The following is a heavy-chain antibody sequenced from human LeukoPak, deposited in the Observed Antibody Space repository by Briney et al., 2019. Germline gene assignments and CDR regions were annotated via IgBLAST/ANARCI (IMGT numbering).Heavy chain of an antibody. D-gene: IGHD2-2*01. CDR3: ARDFVVVPAAIAYMDV. Sequence: GGSLRLSCAASGFTFSSYWMSWVRQAPGKGLEWVANIKQDGSEKYYVDSVKGRFTISRDNAKNSLYLQMNSLRAEDTAVYYCARDFVVVPAAIAYMDVWGKGTTVTVSS. J-gene: IGHJ6*03. CDR2: IKQDGSEK. V-gene: IGHV3-7*01. CDR1: GFTFSSYW.